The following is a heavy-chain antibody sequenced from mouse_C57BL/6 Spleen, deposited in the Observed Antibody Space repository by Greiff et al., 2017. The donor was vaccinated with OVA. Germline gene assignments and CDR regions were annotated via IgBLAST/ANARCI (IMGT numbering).Heavy chain of an antibody. CDR2: IYPSDSET. J-gene: IGHJ2*01. CDR1: GYTFTSYW. D-gene: IGHD3-1*01. V-gene: IGHV1-61*01. CDR3: ARSGWDFYFDY. Sequence: VQLQQPGAELVRPGSSVKLSCKASGYTFTSYWMDWVKQRPGQGLEWIGNIYPSDSETHYNQKFKDKATLTVDKSSSTAYMQLSSLTSEDSAVYYCARSGWDFYFDYWGQGTTLTVSS.